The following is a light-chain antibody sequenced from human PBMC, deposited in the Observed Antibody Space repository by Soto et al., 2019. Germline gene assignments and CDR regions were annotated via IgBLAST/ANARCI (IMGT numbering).Light chain of an antibody. V-gene: IGLV2-23*01. CDR1: SSDVGRYNL. J-gene: IGLJ2*01. CDR3: SSYAGSGTVV. CDR2: EGT. Sequence: QSVLTQPASVSGSPGQSITISCTGTSSDVGRYNLVSWYQQHPGKAPKLMIYEGTERPSGVSNRFSASKSANTASLTISGLQAEDEAHYHCSSYAGSGTVVFGGGTQLTVL.